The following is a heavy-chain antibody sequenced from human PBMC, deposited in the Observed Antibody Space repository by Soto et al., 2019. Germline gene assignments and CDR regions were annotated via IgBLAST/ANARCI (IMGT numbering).Heavy chain of an antibody. CDR1: GYTFTHYY. D-gene: IGHD6-25*01. CDR3: ARDLAAGDH. CDR2: INPASGST. V-gene: IGHV1-46*01. Sequence: QVQLVQSGAEVKKPGASVKLTCRTSGYTFTHYYIHWVRQAPGQGLEWLAIINPASGSTNYAQDFLGRVTLTMVTSTTTVYMELSGLRAEDTAIFSCARDLAAGDHWGQGTLVTVSS. J-gene: IGHJ4*02.